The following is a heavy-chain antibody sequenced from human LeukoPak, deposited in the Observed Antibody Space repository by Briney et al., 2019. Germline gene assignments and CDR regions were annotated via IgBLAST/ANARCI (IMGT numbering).Heavy chain of an antibody. V-gene: IGHV1-18*01. CDR2: ISTSTGDT. Sequence: PRASVKVSCKTSGYSFILYGISWVRQAPGQGPEWMGRISTSTGDTKYTQKFQGRVTLTTDTSTSTAYMELSSLRSDDTAVYYCARYGNSSVYWGQGTLVTVSS. D-gene: IGHD6-6*01. CDR1: GYSFILYG. CDR3: ARYGNSSVY. J-gene: IGHJ4*02.